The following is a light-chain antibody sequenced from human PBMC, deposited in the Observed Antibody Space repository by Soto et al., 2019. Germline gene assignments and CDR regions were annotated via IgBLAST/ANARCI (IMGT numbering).Light chain of an antibody. CDR2: GAS. CDR1: QSVSSNY. V-gene: IGKV3-20*01. CDR3: QQYCSSHLLT. J-gene: IGKJ5*01. Sequence: EIVLTQSPGTLSLSPGERATLSCRASQSVSSNYLAWYQQKPGQAPRLLIYGASSRATGIPDRFSGSGSGTDFTLTISRLEPEDFAVYYCQQYCSSHLLTFGQGTRLEIK.